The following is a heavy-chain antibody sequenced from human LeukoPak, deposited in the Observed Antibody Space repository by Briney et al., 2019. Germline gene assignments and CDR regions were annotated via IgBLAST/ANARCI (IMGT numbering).Heavy chain of an antibody. J-gene: IGHJ4*02. D-gene: IGHD2-2*01. CDR2: ISGSGGST. Sequence: GGSLRLSCAASGFTFSSYAMSWVRQAPGRGLEWVSAISGSGGSTYYADSVKGRFTISRDNSKNTLYLQMNSLRAEDTAVYYCAKGIGNVVVVPAAPNDYWGQGTLVTVSS. V-gene: IGHV3-23*01. CDR3: AKGIGNVVVVPAAPNDY. CDR1: GFTFSSYA.